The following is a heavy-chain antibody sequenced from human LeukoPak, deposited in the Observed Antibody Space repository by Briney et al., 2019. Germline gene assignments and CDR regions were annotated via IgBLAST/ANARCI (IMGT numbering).Heavy chain of an antibody. CDR1: GYTFNGYY. CDR2: INPNSGGT. CDR3: ARGRSVNYYGQDY. D-gene: IGHD3-10*01. Sequence: GASVKVSCKASGYTFNGYYMHWVRQAPGQGLEWMGWINPNSGGTNYAQKFQGRVTMTRDTSISTAYMELSRLRSDDTAVYYCARGRSVNYYGQDYWGQGTLVTVSS. J-gene: IGHJ4*02. V-gene: IGHV1-2*02.